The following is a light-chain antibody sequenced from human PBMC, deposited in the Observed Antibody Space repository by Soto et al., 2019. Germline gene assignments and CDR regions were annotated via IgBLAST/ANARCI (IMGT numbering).Light chain of an antibody. CDR2: DAS. Sequence: MVLTQSPATLSLSPWERATRSCRASQSLINFVAWYQHKPGQPPRLLIYDASKRATGIPTRFSGSGSGTDFTLTISSLQPEDFAVYYCQQRSNWPDAFGQGTRLEIK. CDR3: QQRSNWPDA. J-gene: IGKJ5*01. CDR1: QSLINF. V-gene: IGKV3-11*01.